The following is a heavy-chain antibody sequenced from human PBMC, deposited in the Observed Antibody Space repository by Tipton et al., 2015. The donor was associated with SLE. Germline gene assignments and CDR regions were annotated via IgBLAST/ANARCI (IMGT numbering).Heavy chain of an antibody. V-gene: IGHV3-33*06. Sequence: RSLRLSCAASGFTFSSYGMHWVRQAPGKGLEWVAAIWYDGSNEYYADSVKGRFTISRDNSKNTLYLQMNSPRAEDTAVYYCAKEADCTGGICYRGHFDYWGQGTLVTVSS. CDR1: GFTFSSYG. CDR2: IWYDGSNE. J-gene: IGHJ4*02. CDR3: AKEADCTGGICYRGHFDY. D-gene: IGHD2-8*02.